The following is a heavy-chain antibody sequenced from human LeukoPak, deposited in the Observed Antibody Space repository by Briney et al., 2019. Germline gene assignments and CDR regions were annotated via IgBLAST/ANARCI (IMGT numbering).Heavy chain of an antibody. CDR1: GFTFSSYE. CDR3: ARGSRDYGDPDAFDI. V-gene: IGHV3-48*03. D-gene: IGHD4-17*01. CDR2: ISSSGSHI. Sequence: GGSLRLSCSASGFTFSSYEMNGVREAPGKGVVGGLYISSSGSHIYYADSVKGPFTISRDNAKNSLYLQMNSLRAEDTAVYYCARGSRDYGDPDAFDIWGQGTMVTVSS. J-gene: IGHJ3*02.